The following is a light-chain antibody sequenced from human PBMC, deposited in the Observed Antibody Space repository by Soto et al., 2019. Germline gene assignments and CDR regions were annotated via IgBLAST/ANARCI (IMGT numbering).Light chain of an antibody. Sequence: EIVMTQSPATLSVSPGERATLSSRASQSVSSNLAWYHQKPGQAPRLLIYGASTRATGIPARFSGSGSGTDFTLTISRLEPEDFAVYYCQQYGSSSTFGQGTRLEIK. CDR3: QQYGSSST. CDR2: GAS. V-gene: IGKV3-15*01. CDR1: QSVSSN. J-gene: IGKJ5*01.